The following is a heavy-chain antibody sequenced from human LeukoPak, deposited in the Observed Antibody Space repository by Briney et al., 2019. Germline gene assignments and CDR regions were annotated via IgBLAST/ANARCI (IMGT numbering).Heavy chain of an antibody. Sequence: ASVRDSCKASGYTFTCYYMHWVRQAPGQRLEWMGWINPNTGYTHYAHKFQGRLTLTRDTSITTVYMELSRLTSDYTDIFYCAVAPGDYWSQGTLVTVSS. D-gene: IGHD2-21*01. CDR2: INPNTGYT. CDR3: AVAPGDY. V-gene: IGHV1-2*02. J-gene: IGHJ4*02. CDR1: GYTFTCYY.